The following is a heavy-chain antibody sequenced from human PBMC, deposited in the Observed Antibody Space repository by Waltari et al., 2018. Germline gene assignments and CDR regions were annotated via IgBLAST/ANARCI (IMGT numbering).Heavy chain of an antibody. CDR3: ARENYYASCFDI. Sequence: ELQLVQSGGGFVQPGGSLRLSCVASGFTLSSYEVNWIRQPPGKGVGWVSYIDSSGTKISYADSVKGRFTISRDNARNSVSLLVNSLTAEDTAVYFCARENYYASCFDIWGQGTTVTVSS. CDR1: GFTLSSYE. CDR2: IDSSGTKI. D-gene: IGHD3-10*01. V-gene: IGHV3-48*03. J-gene: IGHJ6*02.